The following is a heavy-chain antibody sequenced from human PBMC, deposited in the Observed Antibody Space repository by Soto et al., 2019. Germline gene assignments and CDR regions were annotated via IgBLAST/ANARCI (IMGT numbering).Heavy chain of an antibody. Sequence: SVKVSCKASGGTFSSYAISWVRQAPGQGLEWMGGIIPIFGTANYAQKFQGRVTITADESTSTAYMELSSLRSEDTAMYYCARGPPTTVVAYYFDYWGQGTLVTVSS. CDR1: GGTFSSYA. D-gene: IGHD4-17*01. V-gene: IGHV1-69*13. CDR2: IIPIFGTA. CDR3: ARGPPTTVVAYYFDY. J-gene: IGHJ4*02.